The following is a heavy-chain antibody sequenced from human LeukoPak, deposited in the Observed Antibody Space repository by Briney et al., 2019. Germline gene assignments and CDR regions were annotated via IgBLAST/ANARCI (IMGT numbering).Heavy chain of an antibody. CDR1: GYTFTSYG. J-gene: IGHJ6*03. CDR2: ISAYNGNT. Sequence: ASVKVSCKASGYTFTSYGISWVRQAPGQGLEWMGWISAYNGNTNYAQKLQGRVTMTTDTSTSTAYMELRSLRSDDTAVYYCARDPGNGFYYYYMDVWGKGTTVTVSS. CDR3: ARDPGNGFYYYYMDV. V-gene: IGHV1-18*01. D-gene: IGHD4-17*01.